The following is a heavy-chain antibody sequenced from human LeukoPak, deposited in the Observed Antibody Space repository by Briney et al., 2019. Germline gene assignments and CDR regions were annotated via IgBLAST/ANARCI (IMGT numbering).Heavy chain of an antibody. V-gene: IGHV4-61*02. J-gene: IGHJ4*02. CDR3: ARVGEGPYGSGSYYEDGGDY. CDR2: IYTSGST. Sequence: PSETLSLTCTVSGYSISSGSYYWSWIRQPAGKGLEWIGRIYTSGSTNYNPSLKSRVTISVDTSKNQFSLKLSSVTAADTAVYYCARVGEGPYGSGSYYEDGGDYWGQGTLVTVSS. CDR1: GYSISSGSYY. D-gene: IGHD3-10*01.